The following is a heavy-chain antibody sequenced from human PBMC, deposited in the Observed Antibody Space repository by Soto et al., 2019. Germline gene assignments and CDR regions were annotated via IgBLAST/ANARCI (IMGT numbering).Heavy chain of an antibody. D-gene: IGHD6-6*01. J-gene: IGHJ3*01. CDR3: ARTYSSSSTPYDL. Sequence: SVKVSCKASGGTFSSYAISWVRQAPGQGLEWMGGIIPIFGTANYAQKFQGRVTITADKSTSTAYMELSSLRSEDTAVYYCARTYSSSSTPYDLWGKGTMVTVSS. V-gene: IGHV1-69*06. CDR2: IIPIFGTA. CDR1: GGTFSSYA.